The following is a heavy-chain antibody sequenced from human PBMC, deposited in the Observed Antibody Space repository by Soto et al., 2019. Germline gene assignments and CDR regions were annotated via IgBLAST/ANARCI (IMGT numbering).Heavy chain of an antibody. CDR3: RRGRGRIFDS. V-gene: IGHV4-34*01. CDR1: GGYFRGYD. D-gene: IGHD3-10*01. Sequence: ETQSHTCTVYGGYFRGYDWSWIRQPPGKGLEWSGETNHSGSTNYNPALKRRVTRSGETSKNQLSLKLSSVTAADTAVDYCRRGRGRIFDSWGQGPLATFSS. J-gene: IGHJ4*02. CDR2: TNHSGST.